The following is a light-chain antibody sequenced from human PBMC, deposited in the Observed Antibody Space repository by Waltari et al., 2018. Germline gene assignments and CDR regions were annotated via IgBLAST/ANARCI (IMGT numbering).Light chain of an antibody. CDR2: YDS. Sequence: SYVLTQPPSVSVAPGKTATITCGGNNIGSKSVHWYQQKPGQAPVLVMYYDSDRPSGTPELFSGSNSGNTATLTISRVEAGDEADYYCHVWDSYSDHAVFGGGTQLTVL. CDR1: NIGSKS. V-gene: IGLV3-21*04. CDR3: HVWDSYSDHAV. J-gene: IGLJ7*01.